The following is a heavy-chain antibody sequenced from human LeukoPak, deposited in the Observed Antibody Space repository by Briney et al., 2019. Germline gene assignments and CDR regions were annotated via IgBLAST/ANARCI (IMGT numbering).Heavy chain of an antibody. D-gene: IGHD2-21*01. CDR1: RFTFSSYA. J-gene: IGHJ4*02. V-gene: IGHV3-64*01. CDR3: ARAYLFTFDY. CDR2: ISSNGGST. Sequence: GGSLRLSCAASRFTFSSYAMHWVRQAPGKGPEYVSAISSNGGSTYYANSVKGRFTISRDNSKNTLYLQMGSLRAEDMAVYYCARAYLFTFDYWGQGTLVTVSS.